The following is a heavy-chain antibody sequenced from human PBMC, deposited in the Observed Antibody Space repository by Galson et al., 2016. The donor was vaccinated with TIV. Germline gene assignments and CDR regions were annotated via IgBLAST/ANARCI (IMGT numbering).Heavy chain of an antibody. CDR1: GFTVSDNY. V-gene: IGHV3-15*01. CDR3: ATHYGDYWGYYFDY. J-gene: IGHJ4*02. D-gene: IGHD4-17*01. CDR2: IKTKVDGGTA. Sequence: SLRLSCAASGFTVSDNYMSWVRQAPGKGLEWVGRIKTKVDGGTADYAAPVNGRFTISRDDSKNTLYLQMNSLKTEDTATYYCATHYGDYWGYYFDYWGQGTPVTASS.